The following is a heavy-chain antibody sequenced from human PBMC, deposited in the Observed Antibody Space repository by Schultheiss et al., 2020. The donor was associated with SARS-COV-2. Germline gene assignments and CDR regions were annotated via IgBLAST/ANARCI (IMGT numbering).Heavy chain of an antibody. CDR3: AMSHYYYGMDV. CDR2: IYHSGST. V-gene: IGHV4-4*02. J-gene: IGHJ6*02. Sequence: SETLSLTCAVSGGSISSSNWWSWVRQPPGKGLEWIGEIYHSGSTNYNPSLKSRVTISVDTSKNQFSLKLSSVTAADTAVYYCAMSHYYYGMDVWGQGTTVTVSS. CDR1: GGSISSSNW.